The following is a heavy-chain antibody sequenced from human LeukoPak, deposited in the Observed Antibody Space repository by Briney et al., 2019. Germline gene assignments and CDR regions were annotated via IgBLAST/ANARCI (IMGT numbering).Heavy chain of an antibody. J-gene: IGHJ4*02. Sequence: GGSLRLSCAASGFTFSSYSMSWVRQAPGKGLEWVSYISSSSSTIYYADSVEGRFSISRDNAKNSLYLQMNSLRDEDTAVYYCARGHSSGWSTFDYWGQGTLITVSS. CDR3: ARGHSSGWSTFDY. V-gene: IGHV3-48*02. CDR1: GFTFSSYS. CDR2: ISSSSSTI. D-gene: IGHD6-19*01.